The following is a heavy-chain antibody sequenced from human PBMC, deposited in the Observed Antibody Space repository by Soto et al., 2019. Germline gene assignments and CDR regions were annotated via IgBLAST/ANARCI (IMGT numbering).Heavy chain of an antibody. J-gene: IGHJ5*02. V-gene: IGHV3-30*18. CDR1: GFTFSSYD. CDR2: ISYDGSNK. CDR3: AKGTEFDP. Sequence: QVQLVESGGGVVQPGRSLRLSCAASGFTFSSYDMHWVRQAPGKGLEWVAVISYDGSNKYYADSVKGRFTISRDNSKNTLYLQMNSLRAEDTAVYYCAKGTEFDPWGQGTLVTVSS.